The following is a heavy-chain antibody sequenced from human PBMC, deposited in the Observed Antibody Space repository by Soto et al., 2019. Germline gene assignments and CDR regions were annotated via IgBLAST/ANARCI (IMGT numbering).Heavy chain of an antibody. V-gene: IGHV3-30*18. Sequence: GGSLRLSCAASGFTFSSYGMHWVRQAPGKGLEWVAVISYDGSNKYYADSVKGRFTISRDNSKNTLYLQMNSLRAEDTAVYYCAKAPLVVVPAAYTSIPYYYYYYGMDVWGQGTTVTVSS. CDR1: GFTFSSYG. D-gene: IGHD2-2*01. CDR3: AKAPLVVVPAAYTSIPYYYYYYGMDV. J-gene: IGHJ6*02. CDR2: ISYDGSNK.